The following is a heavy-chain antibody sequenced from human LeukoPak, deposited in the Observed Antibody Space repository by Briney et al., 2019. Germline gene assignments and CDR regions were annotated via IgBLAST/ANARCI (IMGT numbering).Heavy chain of an antibody. D-gene: IGHD3-10*01. J-gene: IGHJ4*02. Sequence: ASVKVSCKASGYTFTDYGIGWVRQASGHGLEWMGWISDYNGHTNYAQKFQGRVTMTTDTSTNTAHMELRSLISDDTAVYYCARDRYGTGSYDYWGQGTLVAVSS. CDR2: ISDYNGHT. CDR3: ARDRYGTGSYDY. CDR1: GYTFTDYG. V-gene: IGHV1-18*01.